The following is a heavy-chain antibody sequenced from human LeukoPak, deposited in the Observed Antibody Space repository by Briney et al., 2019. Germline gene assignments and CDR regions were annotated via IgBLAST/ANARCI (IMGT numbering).Heavy chain of an antibody. CDR2: IYYSGST. Sequence: SQTLSLTCTVSGGSISSGGYYWSWIRQHPGKGLEWIGYIYYSGSTYYNPSLKSRVTIPVDTSKNQFSLKLSSVTAADTAVYYCARMEVYDSSGYPFDYWGQGTLVTVSS. CDR3: ARMEVYDSSGYPFDY. V-gene: IGHV4-31*03. J-gene: IGHJ4*02. D-gene: IGHD3-22*01. CDR1: GGSISSGGYY.